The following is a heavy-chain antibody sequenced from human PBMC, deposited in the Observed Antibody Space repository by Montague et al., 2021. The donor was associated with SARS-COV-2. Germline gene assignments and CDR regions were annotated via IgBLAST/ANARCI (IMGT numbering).Heavy chain of an antibody. CDR3: ARKIIANAFDV. V-gene: IGHV4-30-2*06. J-gene: IGHJ3*01. CDR1: GVSISSGDYS. CDR2: IYESGST. Sequence: TLSLTCTVSGVSISSGDYSWNWIRQSPEKGLEWIGFIYESGSTLYNPSLKSRITISVDRSKNQFSLKLNSVTAADTAVYYCARKIIANAFDVWGHGTTVTVSS. D-gene: IGHD2/OR15-2a*01.